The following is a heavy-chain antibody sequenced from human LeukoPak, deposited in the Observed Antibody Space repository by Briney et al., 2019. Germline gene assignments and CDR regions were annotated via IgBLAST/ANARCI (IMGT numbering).Heavy chain of an antibody. V-gene: IGHV6-1*01. J-gene: IGHJ5*02. Sequence: SQTLSLTCAISGGSVSSNSVTWNWIRQSPSRGLEWLGRTYYRSTWYNDYAVSVRGRITVIPDTSKNQFSLHLNSVTPEDTAVYYCARRLTQYDCFDPWGQGILVTVSS. CDR3: ARRLTQYDCFDP. CDR1: GGSVSSNSVT. D-gene: IGHD2-2*01. CDR2: TYYRSTWYN.